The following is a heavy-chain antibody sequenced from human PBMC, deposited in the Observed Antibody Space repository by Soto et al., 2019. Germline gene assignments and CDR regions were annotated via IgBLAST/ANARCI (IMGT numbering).Heavy chain of an antibody. V-gene: IGHV1-69*01. CDR1: GGTFSSYA. CDR2: IIPIFGTA. D-gene: IGHD6-6*01. Sequence: QVQLVQSGAEVKKPGSSVKVSCKASGGTFSSYAISWVRQAPGQGLEWMGGIIPIFGTANYAQKFQGRVTITADESTSTAYMELSSLRSEDTAVYYCARDRGDSSSSADYYYYYGMDVWGQGPTVTVSS. J-gene: IGHJ6*02. CDR3: ARDRGDSSSSADYYYYYGMDV.